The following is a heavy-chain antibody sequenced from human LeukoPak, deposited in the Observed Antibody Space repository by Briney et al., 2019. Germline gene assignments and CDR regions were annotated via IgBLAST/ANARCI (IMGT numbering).Heavy chain of an antibody. J-gene: IGHJ4*02. CDR2: IYYSGST. CDR1: GGSISSYY. V-gene: IGHV4-59*01. D-gene: IGHD3-3*01. Sequence: SETLSLTCAVSGGSISSYYLSWIRQPPGKGLEWIGYIYYSGSTNYNPSLKSRVTISVDTSKNQFSLKLSPVTAADTAVYYCARGEFWSGYYSYDYWGQGTLVTVSS. CDR3: ARGEFWSGYYSYDY.